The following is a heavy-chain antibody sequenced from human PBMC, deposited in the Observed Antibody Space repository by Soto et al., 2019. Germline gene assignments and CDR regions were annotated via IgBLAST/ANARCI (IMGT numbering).Heavy chain of an antibody. J-gene: IGHJ4*02. D-gene: IGHD5-18*01. V-gene: IGHV4-39*01. CDR3: ARTEFLGYSYGYFDY. CDR1: GDSITSNSYF. CDR2: IYYSGTT. Sequence: SETLSLTCTVSGDSITSNSYFWAWIRQPPGKGLEWIGSIYYSGTTYYNPSLKSRVTISVDRSKNQFSLKLSSVTAADTAVYYCARTEFLGYSYGYFDYWGQGTLVTVSS.